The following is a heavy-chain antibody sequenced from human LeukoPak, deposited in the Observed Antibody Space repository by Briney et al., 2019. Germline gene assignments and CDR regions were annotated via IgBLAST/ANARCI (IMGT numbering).Heavy chain of an antibody. CDR2: IYYSGST. Sequence: SETLSLTCTVSGGSISSSSYYWGWIRQPPGKGLEWIGSIYYSGSTYYNPSPKSRVTISVDTSKDQFSLKLSSVTAADTAVYYCARHYGSGSYYKAPFDYWGQGTLVTVSS. V-gene: IGHV4-39*01. CDR3: ARHYGSGSYYKAPFDY. CDR1: GGSISSSSYY. J-gene: IGHJ4*02. D-gene: IGHD3-10*01.